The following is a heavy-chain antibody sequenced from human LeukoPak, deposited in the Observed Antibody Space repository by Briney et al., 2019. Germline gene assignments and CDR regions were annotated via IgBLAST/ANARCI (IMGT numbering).Heavy chain of an antibody. CDR3: ARIITGTPHY. V-gene: IGHV4-39*01. D-gene: IGHD1-20*01. J-gene: IGHJ4*02. CDR2: IYYSGST. Sequence: PSETLSLTCTVSGGSISSSSYYWGWIRQPPGKGLEWIGSIYYSGSTYYNPSLKSRVTISVDTSKNQFSLKLSSVTAADTAVYYCARIITGTPHYWGQGTLVTVSS. CDR1: GGSISSSSYY.